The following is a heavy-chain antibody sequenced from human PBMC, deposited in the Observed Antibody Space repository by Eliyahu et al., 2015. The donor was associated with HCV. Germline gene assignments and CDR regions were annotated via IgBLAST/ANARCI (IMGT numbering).Heavy chain of an antibody. CDR2: LIPILGIG. J-gene: IGHJ5*02. V-gene: IGHV1-69*08. Sequence: QVQLVQPGAEVKKPGSSVKVSCKASGGTFSSYTISWVRQAPGQGLXWMGRLIPILGIGNYAQKFQGRVTITADKSTSTAYMELSSLRSEDTAVYYCAREEQGGNGGNWFDPWGQGTLVTVSS. CDR1: GGTFSSYT. D-gene: IGHD4-23*01. CDR3: AREEQGGNGGNWFDP.